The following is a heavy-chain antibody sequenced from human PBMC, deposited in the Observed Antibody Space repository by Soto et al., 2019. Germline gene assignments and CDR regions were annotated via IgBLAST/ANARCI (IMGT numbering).Heavy chain of an antibody. V-gene: IGHV1-69*01. Sequence: QVQLVQSGAEVKKPGSSVKVSCKASGGTFSSCAISWVRQAPGQGLEWMGGIIPIFGTANYAQKFQGRVTITADESTSTAYMELSSLRSEDTAVYYCARQPPNYYDSSGYHYYFDYWGQGTLVTVSS. CDR3: ARQPPNYYDSSGYHYYFDY. CDR2: IIPIFGTA. CDR1: GGTFSSCA. J-gene: IGHJ4*02. D-gene: IGHD3-22*01.